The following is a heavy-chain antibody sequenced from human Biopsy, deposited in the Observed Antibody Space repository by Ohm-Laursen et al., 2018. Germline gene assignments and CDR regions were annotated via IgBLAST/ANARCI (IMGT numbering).Heavy chain of an antibody. CDR2: ISDDGRNK. D-gene: IGHD5-18*01. V-gene: IGHV3-30*18. CDR1: GFSFSSYG. J-gene: IGHJ6*02. CDR3: AKDRYNYTPIGGFSMDV. Sequence: TLSLTCAASGFSFSSYGMHWVRQAPGKGLEWVAVISDDGRNKYYIDSVRGRFTISRDNSKNTLYLQMSSLRAEDTAVYYCAKDRYNYTPIGGFSMDVWGQGTTVTVSS.